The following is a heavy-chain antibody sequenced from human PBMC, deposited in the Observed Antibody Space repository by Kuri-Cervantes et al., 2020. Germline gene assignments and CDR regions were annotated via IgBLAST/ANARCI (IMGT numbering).Heavy chain of an antibody. J-gene: IGHJ6*02. D-gene: IGHD6-13*01. Sequence: SETLSLTCTVSGGSISSSSYYWGWIRQPPGKGLEWIGYIHYSGSTYYNPPLKSRVTISVDTSKNQFSLKLSSVTAADTAVYYCARGIYSSSWREVTIYGMDVWGQGTTVTVSS. V-gene: IGHV4-30-4*08. CDR2: IHYSGST. CDR1: GGSISSSSYY. CDR3: ARGIYSSSWREVTIYGMDV.